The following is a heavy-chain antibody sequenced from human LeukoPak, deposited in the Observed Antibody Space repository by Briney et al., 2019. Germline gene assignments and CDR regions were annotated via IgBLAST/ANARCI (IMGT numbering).Heavy chain of an antibody. D-gene: IGHD5-18*01. V-gene: IGHV1-2*02. CDR3: ARKTAGRPFDY. CDR2: INPNSGGT. J-gene: IGHJ4*02. CDR1: GYTFTGYY. Sequence: ASVKVSCKASGYTFTGYYMHWVRQAPGQGLEWMGWINPNSGGTNYAQKCQGRGTMTRDTSISTAYMELSRRRSDDTAVYYCARKTAGRPFDYWGQGTLVTVSS.